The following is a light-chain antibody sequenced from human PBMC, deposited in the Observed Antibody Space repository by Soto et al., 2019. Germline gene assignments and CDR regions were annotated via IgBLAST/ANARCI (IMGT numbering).Light chain of an antibody. CDR2: GNS. V-gene: IGLV1-40*01. Sequence: QSVLTQPPSVSGAPGQRVTISCTGSSSNIGAGYDVHWYQQLPGTAPKLLIYGNSNRPSGVPDRFSGSKSGTSASLAITGLQAEAEADYYCQSYDSSLSGHVVFGGGTNVTAL. CDR3: QSYDSSLSGHVV. CDR1: SSNIGAGYD. J-gene: IGLJ2*01.